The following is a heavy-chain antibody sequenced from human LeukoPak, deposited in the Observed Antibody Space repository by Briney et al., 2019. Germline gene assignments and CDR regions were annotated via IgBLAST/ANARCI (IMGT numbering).Heavy chain of an antibody. Sequence: GGSLRLSCSASGFTFSTNSMNWVRQAPGKGLEWVSYISSSSGSIYYADSVKGRFTISRDNAKNSLYLQMNSLRAEDTAFYYCARGYCSSASCHAPLDYWGQGTLVTVSS. D-gene: IGHD2-2*01. CDR1: GFTFSTNS. CDR2: ISSSSGSI. V-gene: IGHV3-48*04. CDR3: ARGYCSSASCHAPLDY. J-gene: IGHJ4*02.